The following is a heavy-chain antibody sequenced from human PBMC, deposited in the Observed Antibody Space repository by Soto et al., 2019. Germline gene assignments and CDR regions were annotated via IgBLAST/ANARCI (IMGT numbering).Heavy chain of an antibody. D-gene: IGHD3-3*01. J-gene: IGHJ6*03. CDR1: GYTFTSYG. V-gene: IGHV1-18*01. CDR2: ISAYNGNT. CDR3: ARGGRITIFGDLLGDYYMDV. Sequence: ASVKVSCKASGYTFTSYGISWVRQAPGQGLEWMGWISAYNGNTNYAQKLRGRVTMTTDTSTSTAYMELRSLRSDDTAVYYCARGGRITIFGDLLGDYYMDVWGKGTTVTVSS.